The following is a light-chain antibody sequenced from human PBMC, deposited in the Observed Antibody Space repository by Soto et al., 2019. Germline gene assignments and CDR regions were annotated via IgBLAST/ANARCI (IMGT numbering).Light chain of an antibody. V-gene: IGLV3-21*01. CDR3: QVWDSSGDHLGV. CDR2: YDR. J-gene: IGLJ3*02. Sequence: SYELTQPPSVSVSPGMTATSTCGGNNIGGQSVHWYQQKPGQAPVLVMFYDRVRPSGIPDRFSGSNSGNTATLTISRVEAGDEADYYCQVWDSSGDHLGVFGGGTKLTVL. CDR1: NIGGQS.